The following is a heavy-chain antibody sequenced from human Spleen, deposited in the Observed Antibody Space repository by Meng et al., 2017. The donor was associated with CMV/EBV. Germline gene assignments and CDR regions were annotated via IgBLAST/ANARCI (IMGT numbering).Heavy chain of an antibody. V-gene: IGHV3-7*01. CDR2: IKQDGSEK. Sequence: GGSLRLSCAASGFTFSRYWMSWVRQAPGKGLEWVANIKQDGSEKYYVDSVKGRFTISRDNAKNSLYLQMSSLRAEDTAVYYCGRDDFIVGANTRGYYYYYYGVDVWGRGTTVTSP. J-gene: IGHJ6*02. CDR3: GRDDFIVGANTRGYYYYYYGVDV. D-gene: IGHD1-26*01. CDR1: GFTFSRYW.